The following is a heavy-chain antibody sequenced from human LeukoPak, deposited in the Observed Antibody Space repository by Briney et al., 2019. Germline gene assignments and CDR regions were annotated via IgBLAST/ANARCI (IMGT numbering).Heavy chain of an antibody. V-gene: IGHV3-7*01. CDR1: GFTFSSYW. D-gene: IGHD6-13*01. J-gene: IGHJ6*02. CDR3: ARVSLEQLVRYYYYYYGMDV. CDR2: IKQDGSEK. Sequence: GGSLRLSCAASGFTFSSYWMSWVRQAPGKGLEWVANIKQDGSEKYYVDSVKGRFTISRDSAKNSLYLQMNSLRAEDTAVYYCARVSLEQLVRYYYYYYGMDVWGQGTTVTVSS.